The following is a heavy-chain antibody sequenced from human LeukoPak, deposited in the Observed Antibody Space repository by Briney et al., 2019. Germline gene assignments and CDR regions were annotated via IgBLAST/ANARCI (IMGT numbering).Heavy chain of an antibody. CDR1: GLTFSDYQ. CDR3: AKAYYDTSGRMGGFDY. D-gene: IGHD3-22*01. V-gene: IGHV3-11*03. CDR2: ISSSSSYT. J-gene: IGHJ4*02. Sequence: GGSLRLSCAASGLTFSDYQMSWIRQTPGKGLEWVSYISSSSSYTNYADSVKGRFTISRDNAKNSLYLQMNSLRAEDTAVYYCAKAYYDTSGRMGGFDYWGQGTLVTVSS.